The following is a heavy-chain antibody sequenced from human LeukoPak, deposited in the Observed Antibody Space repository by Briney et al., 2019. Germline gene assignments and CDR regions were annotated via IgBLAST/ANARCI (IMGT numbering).Heavy chain of an antibody. D-gene: IGHD2-8*01. CDR1: GFTFSNYA. CDR2: ISDTGATT. CDR3: AKDTSIGRYCTNGVCSPFDY. J-gene: IGHJ4*02. V-gene: IGHV3-23*01. Sequence: GGSLRLSCAASGFTFSNYAMSWVRQAPGKGLEWVSAISDTGATTYDADSVKGRFTISRDNSRSTLYLQMNSLRAEDTALYYCAKDTSIGRYCTNGVCSPFDYWGQGALVTVSS.